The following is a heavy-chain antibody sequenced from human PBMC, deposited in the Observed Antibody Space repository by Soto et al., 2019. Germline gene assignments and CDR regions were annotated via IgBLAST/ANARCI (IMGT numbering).Heavy chain of an antibody. CDR3: ASLPDWCSGNS. V-gene: IGHV4-39*01. CDR2: IYYSGST. D-gene: IGHD3-10*02. J-gene: IGHJ4*02. Sequence: QLQLQESGPGLVKPSETLAITCTVSGGSISSSSYYWGWISQPPGNGLEWIGRIYYSGSTYYNASLERRVTRAVDTYKHQFTLKLTSVTGADTAVYYCASLPDWCSGNSWGQGTLVTVSS. CDR1: GGSISSSSYY.